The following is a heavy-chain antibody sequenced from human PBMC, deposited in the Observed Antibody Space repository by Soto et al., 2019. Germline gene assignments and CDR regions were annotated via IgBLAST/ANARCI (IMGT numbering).Heavy chain of an antibody. CDR3: ARADYDFWSGYYITPHYYYGMDV. CDR2: IYYSGST. V-gene: IGHV4-39*01. Sequence: SETLSLTCTVSGGSISSSSYYGGWIRQPPGKGLEWIGSIYYSGSTYYNPSLKSRVTISVDTSKNQFSLKLSPVTAADTAVYYCARADYDFWSGYYITPHYYYGMDVWGQGTAVTVSS. CDR1: GGSISSSSYY. J-gene: IGHJ6*02. D-gene: IGHD3-3*01.